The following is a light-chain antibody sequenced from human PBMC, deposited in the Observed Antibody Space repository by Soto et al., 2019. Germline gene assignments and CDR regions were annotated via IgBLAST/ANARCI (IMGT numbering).Light chain of an antibody. Sequence: DIQMTQSPSSLSASVGGRVTITCRASQSISSYLNWYQQKPGKAPKLLIYAASSLRSGVPSRFSGSGSGTDFTLTISSLQPEDFATYYCQQSYSTPRTFGQGTKLEIK. V-gene: IGKV1-39*01. J-gene: IGKJ2*01. CDR3: QQSYSTPRT. CDR1: QSISSY. CDR2: AAS.